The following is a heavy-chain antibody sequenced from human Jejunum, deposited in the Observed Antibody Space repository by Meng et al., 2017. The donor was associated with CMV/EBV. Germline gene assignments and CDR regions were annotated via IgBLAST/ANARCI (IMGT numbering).Heavy chain of an antibody. Sequence: SGFSFSSCGMHWVRQAPGKGLEWVAYIRYDLATKYYVDSVKGRFTISRDNSRNSVSLQMNSLRDDDTAIYYCAKQGDPSAYFFDFWGEGTMVTVSS. CDR2: IRYDLATK. J-gene: IGHJ4*02. V-gene: IGHV3-30*02. CDR1: GFSFSSCG. D-gene: IGHD3-10*01. CDR3: AKQGDPSAYFFDF.